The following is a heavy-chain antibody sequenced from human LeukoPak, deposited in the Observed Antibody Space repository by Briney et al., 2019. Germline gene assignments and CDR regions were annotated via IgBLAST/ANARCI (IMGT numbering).Heavy chain of an antibody. CDR2: IYSGGST. CDR1: GFTVSSNY. D-gene: IGHD3-10*01. V-gene: IGHV3-66*04. Sequence: PGGSLRLSCAASGFTVSSNYMSWVRQAPGKGLEWVSVIYSGGSTYYADSVKGRFTISRDNSKNTLYLQMNSLRAEDTAVYYCARHPIGELLGLIDYWGQGTLVTVSS. J-gene: IGHJ4*02. CDR3: ARHPIGELLGLIDY.